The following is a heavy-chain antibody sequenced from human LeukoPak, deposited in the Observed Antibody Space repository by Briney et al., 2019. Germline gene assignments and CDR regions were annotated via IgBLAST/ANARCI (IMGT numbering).Heavy chain of an antibody. Sequence: PSETLSLTCAVYGGSFSGYYWSWIRQPAGKGLEWIGRIYSSGSTNYNPSLKSRVTMSVDTSKNQFSLKLRSVTAADTAVYYCAREVRSSGYSLDYWGQGTLVTVSS. CDR2: IYSSGST. CDR3: AREVRSSGYSLDY. CDR1: GGSFSGYY. D-gene: IGHD3-22*01. J-gene: IGHJ4*02. V-gene: IGHV4-4*07.